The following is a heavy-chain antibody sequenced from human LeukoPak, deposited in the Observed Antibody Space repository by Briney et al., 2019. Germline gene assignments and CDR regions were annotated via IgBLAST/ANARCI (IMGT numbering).Heavy chain of an antibody. V-gene: IGHV3-21*01. J-gene: IGHJ4*02. CDR2: ISSSSSYI. Sequence: GGSLRLSCAASGFTFSSYSMNWVRQAPGKGLEWVSSISSSSSYIYYADSVKGRFTISRDNAKNSLYLQMNSLRAEDTAVCYCASSPGNYIDYWGQGTLVTVSS. CDR1: GFTFSSYS. CDR3: ASSPGNYIDY. D-gene: IGHD1-26*01.